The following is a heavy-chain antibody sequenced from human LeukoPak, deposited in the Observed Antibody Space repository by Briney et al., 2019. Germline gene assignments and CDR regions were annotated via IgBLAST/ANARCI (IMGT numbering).Heavy chain of an antibody. D-gene: IGHD6-13*01. J-gene: IGHJ4*02. CDR1: GYTLTTYS. Sequence: ASVKVSCKASGYTLTTYSITRVRQAPGQGLEWMGWISAYNGNAKYAQRVQGRVTMATDTSTSTAYMELRSLRSDDTAVYFCARGPRLYSSSWYVPDFWGQGTLVTVSS. V-gene: IGHV1-18*01. CDR2: ISAYNGNA. CDR3: ARGPRLYSSSWYVPDF.